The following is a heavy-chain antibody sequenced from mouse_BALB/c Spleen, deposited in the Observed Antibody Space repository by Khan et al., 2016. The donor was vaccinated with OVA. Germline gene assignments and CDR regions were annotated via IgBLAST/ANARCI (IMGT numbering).Heavy chain of an antibody. CDR1: GDSITSGY. V-gene: IGHV3-8*02. Sequence: EVQLQESGPSLVKPSQTLSLTCSVTGDSITSGYWSWLRKLPGNKLEYMGYMIYTGYTYYNPSLKSRISITRHTSKNQYYLQLNSVTTEDTATYYCARSTYRYAFAYWGQGTLVTVSA. CDR3: ARSTYRYAFAY. J-gene: IGHJ3*01. CDR2: MIYTGYT. D-gene: IGHD2-14*01.